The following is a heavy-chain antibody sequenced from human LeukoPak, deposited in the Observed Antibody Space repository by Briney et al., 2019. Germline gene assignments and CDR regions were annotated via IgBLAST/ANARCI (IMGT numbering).Heavy chain of an antibody. J-gene: IGHJ4*02. CDR1: SGSISGYY. CDR2: IYYTGKP. D-gene: IGHD6-19*01. Sequence: SETLSLTCTVSSGSISGYYWGWIRQPPEGTLEYIGHIYYTGKPDYNPSLKSRVTMSVDTSKNQFSLRLSSVTAADTAVYYCARWDCSSGTCFHLDYWGQGTLVTVSS. CDR3: ARWDCSSGTCFHLDY. V-gene: IGHV4-59*01.